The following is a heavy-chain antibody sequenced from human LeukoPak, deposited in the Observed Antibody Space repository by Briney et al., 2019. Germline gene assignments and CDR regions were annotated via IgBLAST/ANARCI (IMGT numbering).Heavy chain of an antibody. Sequence: ASVKVSCKASGYTFTGYYMHWVRQAPGQGLEWMGWINPNSGGTNYAQKFQGRVTMTRDTSISTAYMELSRLRSDDTAVYYCARGAEMATIDATYYFDYWGQGTLVTVSS. V-gene: IGHV1-2*02. J-gene: IGHJ4*02. CDR3: ARGAEMATIDATYYFDY. CDR2: INPNSGGT. D-gene: IGHD5-12*01. CDR1: GYTFTGYY.